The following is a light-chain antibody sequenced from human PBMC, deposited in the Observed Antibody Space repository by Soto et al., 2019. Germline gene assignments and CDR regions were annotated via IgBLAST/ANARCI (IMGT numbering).Light chain of an antibody. Sequence: QSALTQPASVSGSPGQSITISCTGTSSDVGSYNLVSWYQQHPGKAPKLMIYEGNKPPSGVSNRFSGPKSGNTASLTISGLQAEDEADYYCSSYTGSTTSVVFGGGTKLTVL. CDR2: EGN. CDR3: SSYTGSTTSVV. CDR1: SSDVGSYNL. V-gene: IGLV2-23*01. J-gene: IGLJ2*01.